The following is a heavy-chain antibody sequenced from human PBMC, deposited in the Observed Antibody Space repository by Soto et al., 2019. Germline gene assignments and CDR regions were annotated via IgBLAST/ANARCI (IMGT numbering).Heavy chain of an antibody. Sequence: SETLSLTCTVSGGSISSYYWSWIRQPPGKGLEWIGYIYYSGSTNYNPSLKSRVTITIDTSKNQFSLKLSSVTAVDTAVYYCARAPIHTYSNYGVYFDYWGKGTQVTVPS. CDR2: IYYSGST. CDR3: ARAPIHTYSNYGVYFDY. J-gene: IGHJ4*02. CDR1: GGSISSYY. D-gene: IGHD4-4*01. V-gene: IGHV4-59*01.